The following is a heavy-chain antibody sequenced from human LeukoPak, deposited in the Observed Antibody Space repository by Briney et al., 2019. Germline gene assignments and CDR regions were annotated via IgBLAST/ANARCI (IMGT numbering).Heavy chain of an antibody. CDR3: AKYCGGGCFRNLDY. J-gene: IGHJ4*02. V-gene: IGHV3-23*01. Sequence: GGSLRLSCAASGFTFSTHAMTWVRQAPGRGLEWVTVIGGDHGGIQYADSVKGRFIVSRDNSRSTLYLQMNSLREEDTAVYYCAKYCGGGCFRNLDYWGQGTLVTVSS. D-gene: IGHD2-21*02. CDR2: IGGDHGGI. CDR1: GFTFSTHA.